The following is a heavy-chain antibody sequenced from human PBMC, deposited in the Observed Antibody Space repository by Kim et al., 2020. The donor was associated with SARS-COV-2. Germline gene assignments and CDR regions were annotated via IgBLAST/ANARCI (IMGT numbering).Heavy chain of an antibody. Sequence: SETLSLTCTVSGGSISSSSYYWGWIRQPPGKGLEWIGSIYYSGSTYYNPSLKSRVTISVDTSKNQFSLKLSSVTAADTAVYYCARHRGVAPRKGANWFDPWGQGTLVTVSS. CDR3: ARHRGVAPRKGANWFDP. CDR2: IYYSGST. J-gene: IGHJ5*02. CDR1: GGSISSSSYY. D-gene: IGHD3-10*01. V-gene: IGHV4-39*01.